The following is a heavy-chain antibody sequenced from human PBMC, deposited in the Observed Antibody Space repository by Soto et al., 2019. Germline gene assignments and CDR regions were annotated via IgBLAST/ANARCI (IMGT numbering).Heavy chain of an antibody. V-gene: IGHV3-66*01. D-gene: IGHD3-22*01. CDR3: ARAGRYDYDSSGYREYFQH. Sequence: EVPLVESGGGLVKPGGSLRLSCAASGFTVSSNYMSWVRHAPGKWLEWVSVIYSVGSTYYADYVKGRFTISRHNSESPRYSQMNRVRADDTAVYYCARAGRYDYDSSGYREYFQHWGQGTLVTVSS. CDR2: IYSVGST. J-gene: IGHJ1*01. CDR1: GFTVSSNY.